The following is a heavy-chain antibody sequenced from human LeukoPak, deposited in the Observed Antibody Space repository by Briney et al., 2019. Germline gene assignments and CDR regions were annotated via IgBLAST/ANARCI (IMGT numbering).Heavy chain of an antibody. V-gene: IGHV3-23*01. J-gene: IGHJ4*02. CDR3: AKDRYNWSDASFDY. Sequence: PGGSLRLSCAVSGFTFSSYAMIWVSQAPGKGLEFVSAMSGSGGSTYYADSVKCRLTISRDNPKNTLYLQMNSLRAEDTAVYYCAKDRYNWSDASFDYWGQGTLVTVSS. CDR1: GFTFSSYA. CDR2: MSGSGGST. D-gene: IGHD1-1*01.